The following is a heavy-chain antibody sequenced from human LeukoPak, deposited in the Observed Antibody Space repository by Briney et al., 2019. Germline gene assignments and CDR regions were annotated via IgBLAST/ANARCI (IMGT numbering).Heavy chain of an antibody. CDR2: ISSSSSYI. CDR1: GFTFSRYW. CDR3: ARDRVGATTNFDY. D-gene: IGHD1-26*01. Sequence: PGGSLRLSCAASGFTFSRYWMSWVRQAPGKGLEWVSYISSSSSYIYYADLVKGRFTISRDNAKSSLYLQMNSLRAEDTAVYYCARDRVGATTNFDYWGQGTLVTVSS. J-gene: IGHJ4*02. V-gene: IGHV3-21*06.